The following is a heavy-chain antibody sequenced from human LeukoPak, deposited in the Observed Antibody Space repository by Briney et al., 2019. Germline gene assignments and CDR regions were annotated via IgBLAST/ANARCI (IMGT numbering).Heavy chain of an antibody. V-gene: IGHV3-30*04. J-gene: IGHJ4*02. Sequence: GRSLRLSCAASGFSFRTYAMHWVRQAPGKGLGWVGVISYDGSNKYYADSVKGRFTISRDNSKNTVYLQMNSLGAEDTAVYYCARDLRHQLLYCLDYWGQGTLVTVSS. CDR3: ARDLRHQLLYCLDY. CDR2: ISYDGSNK. D-gene: IGHD2-2*02. CDR1: GFSFRTYA.